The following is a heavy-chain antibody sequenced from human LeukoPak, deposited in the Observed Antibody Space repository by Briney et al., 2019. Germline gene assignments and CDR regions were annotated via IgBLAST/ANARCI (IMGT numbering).Heavy chain of an antibody. J-gene: IGHJ3*02. CDR3: ARDLGDSSSNDDAFDI. D-gene: IGHD6-6*01. Sequence: GASVKVSCKASGYTFTSYGISWVRQAPGQGLEWMGWISAYNGNTNYAQKLQGRVTMTTDTSTSTAYMELRSLRSDDTAVYYCARDLGDSSSNDDAFDIWGQGTMVTVSS. CDR1: GYTFTSYG. V-gene: IGHV1-18*01. CDR2: ISAYNGNT.